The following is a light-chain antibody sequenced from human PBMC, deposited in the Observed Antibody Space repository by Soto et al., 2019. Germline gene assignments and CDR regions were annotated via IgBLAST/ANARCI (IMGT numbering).Light chain of an antibody. Sequence: EIVLTQSPASLSLSPGERANLSCRASQSVSSYLAWYQQKPGQAPRLLIYDASNRATGIPARFSGSGSGTDFTLTISSLEPEDLAVYYCQQRSNRPTFVGGTKVEIK. V-gene: IGKV3-11*01. CDR3: QQRSNRPT. CDR1: QSVSSY. CDR2: DAS. J-gene: IGKJ4*01.